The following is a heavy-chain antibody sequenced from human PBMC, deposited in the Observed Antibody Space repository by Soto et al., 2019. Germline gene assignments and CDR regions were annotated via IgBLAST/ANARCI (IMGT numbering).Heavy chain of an antibody. Sequence: GRSMRLSFSVCGFSFSSYGMPWVRQAQGKGLDGVSFSSATGAGTYNAGSVKGRCTISRDNSKNTLYLQMTSLRADDTAVYYCAKDRRAGGNYGFYSDFWGQGALVTVSS. J-gene: IGHJ4*02. CDR3: AKDRRAGGNYGFYSDF. CDR1: GFSFSSYG. CDR2: SSATGAGT. D-gene: IGHD1-7*01. V-gene: IGHV3-23*01.